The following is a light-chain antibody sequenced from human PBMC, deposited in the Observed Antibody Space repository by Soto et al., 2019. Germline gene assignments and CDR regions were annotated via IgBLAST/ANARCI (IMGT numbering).Light chain of an antibody. J-gene: IGLJ2*01. CDR2: TDH. CDR1: SSNIGTNT. V-gene: IGLV1-44*01. CDR3: SAWGGSLNVVL. Sequence: QSVLTQPPSASATPGQRVTISCSGSSSNIGTNTVNWYKQVPGTAPTLLIYTDHQRPAGVPARFSGSKSGTSASLAISWLESEDEDDYYCSAWGGSLNVVLFGGGTKLTVL.